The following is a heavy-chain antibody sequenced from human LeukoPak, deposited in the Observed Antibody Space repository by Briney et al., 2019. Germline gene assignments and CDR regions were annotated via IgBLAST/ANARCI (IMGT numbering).Heavy chain of an antibody. J-gene: IGHJ4*02. CDR2: ISSSSSYI. Sequence: PGGSLRLSCAASGFTFSDYYMSWIRQAPGKGLEWVSSISSSSSYIYYADSVKGRFTISRDNAKNSLYLQMNSLRAEDTAVYYCARISSSWSDYWGQGTLVTVSS. CDR1: GFTFSDYY. V-gene: IGHV3-11*06. D-gene: IGHD6-13*01. CDR3: ARISSSWSDY.